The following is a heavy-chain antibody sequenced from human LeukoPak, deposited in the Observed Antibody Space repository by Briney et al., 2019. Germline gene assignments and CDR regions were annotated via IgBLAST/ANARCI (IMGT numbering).Heavy chain of an antibody. Sequence: ASVKVSCKASGYTFTSYGISWVRQAPGQGLERMGWISAYNGNTNYAQKLQGRVTMTTDTSTSTAYMELRSLRSDDTAVYYCARVEMATTTGYFDYWGQGTLVTVSS. CDR2: ISAYNGNT. J-gene: IGHJ4*02. CDR1: GYTFTSYG. CDR3: ARVEMATTTGYFDY. V-gene: IGHV1-18*01. D-gene: IGHD5-24*01.